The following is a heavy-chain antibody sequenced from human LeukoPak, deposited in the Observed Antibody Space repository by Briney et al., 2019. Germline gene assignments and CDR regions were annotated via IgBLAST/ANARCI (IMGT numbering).Heavy chain of an antibody. CDR2: INSDGRST. D-gene: IGHD2-21*01. Sequence: GGSLRLSCAASGFTFSSAWMHWVRQTPGQGLVWVYRINSDGRSTNYADSVKGRFTISRDNAKNMVNLQMNSLRAEDTAIYYCTRDYSYAMAVWGQGTTVTVSS. V-gene: IGHV3-74*01. CDR3: TRDYSYAMAV. J-gene: IGHJ6*02. CDR1: GFTFSSAW.